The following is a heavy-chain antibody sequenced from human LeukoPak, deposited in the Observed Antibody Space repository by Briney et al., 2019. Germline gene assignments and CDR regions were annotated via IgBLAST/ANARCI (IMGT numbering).Heavy chain of an antibody. CDR1: GGSFSGYY. J-gene: IGHJ4*02. Sequence: PSETLSLTCAVYGGSFSGYYWSWIRQPPGKGLEWIGYIYYSGSTYYNPSLKSRVTISVDTSKNQFSLKLSSVTAADTAVYYCARATVVTFDYWGQGTLVTVSS. CDR2: IYYSGST. D-gene: IGHD4-23*01. CDR3: ARATVVTFDY. V-gene: IGHV4-59*06.